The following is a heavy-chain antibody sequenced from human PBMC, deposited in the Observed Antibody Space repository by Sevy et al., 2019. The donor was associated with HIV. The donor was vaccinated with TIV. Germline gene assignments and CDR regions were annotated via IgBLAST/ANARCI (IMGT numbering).Heavy chain of an antibody. Sequence: GGSLRLSCAASGSTFDDNAMHWVRQAPGKGLELVSGISWNSGNIGYADSVKGRFTISRDNAKNSLYLQMNSLRAEDTALYYCAKDRDIVVVVPATAAFDIWGQGTMVTVSS. CDR2: ISWNSGNI. J-gene: IGHJ3*02. CDR3: AKDRDIVVVVPATAAFDI. D-gene: IGHD2-15*01. V-gene: IGHV3-9*01. CDR1: GSTFDDNA.